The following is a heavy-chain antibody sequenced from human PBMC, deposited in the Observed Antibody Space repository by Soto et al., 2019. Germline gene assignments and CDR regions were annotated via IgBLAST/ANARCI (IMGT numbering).Heavy chain of an antibody. CDR2: ISSSSNTI. Sequence: GGSLRLSCAASGFTFNNYHMNWVRQAPGKGLEWVSYISSSSNTIYYADSVKGRFTISRDNAENSLFLQMNSLRDDDTAVYYCARDGIYFDSGGYLQNYHYTVDVWGQGTTVPVSS. CDR1: GFTFNNYH. J-gene: IGHJ6*02. D-gene: IGHD3-22*01. CDR3: ARDGIYFDSGGYLQNYHYTVDV. V-gene: IGHV3-48*02.